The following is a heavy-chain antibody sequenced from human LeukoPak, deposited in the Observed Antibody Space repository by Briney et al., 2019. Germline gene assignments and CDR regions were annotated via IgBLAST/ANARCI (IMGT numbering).Heavy chain of an antibody. D-gene: IGHD3-3*01. CDR3: TTAGVLGGYYDFFDY. V-gene: IGHV3-21*03. CDR1: GFTFSTYS. CDR2: ISSSSSYI. J-gene: IGHJ4*02. Sequence: GGSLRLSCAASGFTFSTYSMNWVRQAPGKGLGWVSSISSSSSYIYYADSVKGRFTISRDNSKNTLYLQMNSLKTEDTAVYYCTTAGVLGGYYDFFDYWGQGTLVTVSS.